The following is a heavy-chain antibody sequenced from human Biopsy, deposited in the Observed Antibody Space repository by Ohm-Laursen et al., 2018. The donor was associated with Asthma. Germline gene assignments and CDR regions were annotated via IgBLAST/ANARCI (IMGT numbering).Heavy chain of an antibody. Sequence: SVKASCKASGYNFISFAIHWVRRAPGQRLEWMGWVNTGNGDTKYSQKFQGRVTITRDTSASTAYMELRSLRSEDTATYYCARTYYDFLTGQVKDVFGVWGQGTMVTVSS. V-gene: IGHV1-3*04. CDR1: GYNFISFA. J-gene: IGHJ3*01. CDR3: ARTYYDFLTGQVKDVFGV. D-gene: IGHD3-9*01. CDR2: VNTGNGDT.